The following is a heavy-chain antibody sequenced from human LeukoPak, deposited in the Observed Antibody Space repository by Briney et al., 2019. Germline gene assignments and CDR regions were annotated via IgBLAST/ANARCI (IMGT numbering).Heavy chain of an antibody. CDR2: IYHSGST. CDR3: ARDRAGSTPCFDY. CDR1: GGSISSSNW. V-gene: IGHV4-4*02. Sequence: SETLSLTCTVSGGSISSSNWWSWVRQPPGKGLEWIGEIYHSGSTNYNPSLKSRVTISVDKSKNQFSLKLSSVTAADTAVYYCARDRAGSTPCFDYWGQGTLVTVSS. D-gene: IGHD2-2*01. J-gene: IGHJ4*02.